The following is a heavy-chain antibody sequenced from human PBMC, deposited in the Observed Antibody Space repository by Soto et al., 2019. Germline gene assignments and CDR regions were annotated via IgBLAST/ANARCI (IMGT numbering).Heavy chain of an antibody. CDR3: AGDGGPHRSGGSCYSAFDI. J-gene: IGHJ3*02. CDR2: IYYSGST. V-gene: IGHV4-31*03. Sequence: QVQLQESGPGLVKPSQTLSLTCTVSGGSISSGGYYWSWIRQHPGKGLEWIGYIYYSGSTYYNPSLKSRVTISVDTSKNQFSLKLSSVTAADTAVYYCAGDGGPHRSGGSCYSAFDIWGQGTMVTVSS. CDR1: GGSISSGGYY. D-gene: IGHD2-15*01.